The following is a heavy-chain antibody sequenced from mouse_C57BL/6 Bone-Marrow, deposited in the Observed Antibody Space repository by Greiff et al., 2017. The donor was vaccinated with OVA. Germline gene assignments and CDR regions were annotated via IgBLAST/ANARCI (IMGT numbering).Heavy chain of an antibody. J-gene: IGHJ3*01. CDR2: IWSGGST. V-gene: IGHV2-2*01. CDR3: ARDSSGYKFAY. Sequence: QVQLKESGPGLVQPSQCLSITCTVSGFSLTSYGVHWVRQSPGKGLEWLGVIWSGGSTDYNADFISSMGISKDNSKSQVFFNMNSLQADDAAKYYCARDSSGYKFAYWGQGTLVTVSA. CDR1: GFSLTSYG. D-gene: IGHD3-2*02.